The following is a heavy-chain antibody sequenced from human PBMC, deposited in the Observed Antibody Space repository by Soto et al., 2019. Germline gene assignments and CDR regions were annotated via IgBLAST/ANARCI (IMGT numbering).Heavy chain of an antibody. CDR3: TTDTLPPSYEFDY. CDR1: GFTFSNAW. CDR2: IKSKTDGGTT. Sequence: GSLRLSCAASGFTFSNAWMSWVRQAPGKGLEWVGRIKSKTDGGTTDYAAPVKGRFTISRDDSKNTLYLQMNSLKTEDTAVYYCTTDTLPPSYEFDYWGQGTLVTAPQ. D-gene: IGHD5-18*01. V-gene: IGHV3-15*01. J-gene: IGHJ4*02.